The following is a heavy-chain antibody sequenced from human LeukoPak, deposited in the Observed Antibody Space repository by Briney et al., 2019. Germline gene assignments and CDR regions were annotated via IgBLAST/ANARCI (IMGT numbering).Heavy chain of an antibody. CDR2: ISGSGGTT. CDR1: GFTFSSYG. V-gene: IGHV3-23*01. D-gene: IGHD6-13*01. Sequence: GGSLRLSCAASGFTFSSYGMHWVRQAPGKGLEWVSTISGSGGTTYYADSVKGRFTISRDNSKDTLYLQMNSLRAEDTAVHYCAKASAAAGFDCWGQGTLVTVSS. J-gene: IGHJ4*02. CDR3: AKASAAAGFDC.